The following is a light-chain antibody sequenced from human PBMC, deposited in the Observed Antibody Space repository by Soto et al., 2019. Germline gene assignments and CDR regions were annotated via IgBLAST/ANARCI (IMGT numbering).Light chain of an antibody. CDR3: QSYDRSLPGYA. V-gene: IGLV1-40*01. Sequence: QSVLTQPPSVSGAPGQRVTISCTGSSSNIGAGYDVHWYQQLPGTAPKLLIYGNSNRPSGVPDRFSGSKSGTSASLAITGLQAEYEADYYCQSYDRSLPGYACGTGTKVTVL. CDR2: GNS. J-gene: IGLJ1*01. CDR1: SSNIGAGYD.